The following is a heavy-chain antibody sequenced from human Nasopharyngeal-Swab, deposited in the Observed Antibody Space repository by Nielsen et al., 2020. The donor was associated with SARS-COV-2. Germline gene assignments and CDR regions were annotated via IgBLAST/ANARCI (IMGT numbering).Heavy chain of an antibody. Sequence: VRQAPGKGLEWVARISGSGRGTSYADSVKGRFTISRDNSNNMVYLQVDALRADDTAVYYCAKGELSIYGDSYLFDDWGQGSLVTVSS. D-gene: IGHD2-21*02. CDR3: AKGELSIYGDSYLFDD. J-gene: IGHJ4*02. V-gene: IGHV3-23*01. CDR2: ISGSGRGT.